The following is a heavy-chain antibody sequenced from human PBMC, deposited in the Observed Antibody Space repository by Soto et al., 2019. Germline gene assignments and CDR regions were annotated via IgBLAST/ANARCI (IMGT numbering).Heavy chain of an antibody. Sequence: ASVNVSCKASGYTFTGYYMHWVRQAPGQGLEWIGWINPNSGGTNYAQKFQGWVTMTSDTSISTARMELSRLRSDDTAVYYCAIAYRQKVYYSGMEVWGQGTTVTAP. V-gene: IGHV1-2*04. J-gene: IGHJ6*02. D-gene: IGHD3-16*01. CDR2: INPNSGGT. CDR3: AIAYRQKVYYSGMEV. CDR1: GYTFTGYY.